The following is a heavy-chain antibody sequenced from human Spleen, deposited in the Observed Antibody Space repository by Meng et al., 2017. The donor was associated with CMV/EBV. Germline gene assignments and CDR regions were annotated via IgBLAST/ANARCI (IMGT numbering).Heavy chain of an antibody. CDR3: ARDLRGSGGWYGSFDY. D-gene: IGHD6-19*01. J-gene: IGHJ4*02. CDR1: GGTFSSYG. V-gene: IGHV1-69*05. CDR2: IIPIFGPA. Sequence: SGGTFSSYGVSWVRQAPGQGLEWMGGIIPIFGPANYAQKFQGRVTITTDESTNTAYMELNSLRSEDTAVYYCARDLRGSGGWYGSFDYWGQGTLVTVSS.